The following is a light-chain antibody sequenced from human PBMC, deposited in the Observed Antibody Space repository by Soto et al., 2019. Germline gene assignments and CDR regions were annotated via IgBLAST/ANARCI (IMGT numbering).Light chain of an antibody. CDR1: TSDFGGYNY. CDR2: EVS. V-gene: IGLV2-14*01. J-gene: IGLJ1*01. Sequence: QSALTQPASVSGSPGQSITISCTAITSDFGGYNYVSWYQHHPGKAPKLMIFEVSNRPSGVPSRFSGSKSGNTASLTISGLQAEDEADYYCSSYTNINTRACVFGTGTKLTVL. CDR3: SSYTNINTRACV.